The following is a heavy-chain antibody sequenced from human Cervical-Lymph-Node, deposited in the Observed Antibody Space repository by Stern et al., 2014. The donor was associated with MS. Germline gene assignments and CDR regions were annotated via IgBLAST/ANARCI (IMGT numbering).Heavy chain of an antibody. CDR3: AVRYCSGGRCYSVPDV. J-gene: IGHJ6*02. Sequence: VQLVQSGSEVKKPGASVKVSCKASEYTHNNYLIHWVRQAPGQRPDWMGGINPSGAKNYDTKVQDRFTMTTDASTSTFYMELSRLRSEDTAVYYCAVRYCSGGRCYSVPDVWGQGTTVTVSS. V-gene: IGHV1-46*02. CDR1: EYTHNNYL. CDR2: INPSGAK. D-gene: IGHD2-15*01.